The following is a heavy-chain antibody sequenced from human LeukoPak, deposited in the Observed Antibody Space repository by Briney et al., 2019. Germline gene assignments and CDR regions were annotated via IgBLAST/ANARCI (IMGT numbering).Heavy chain of an antibody. CDR2: MNPNSGNT. CDR1: GYTFTSYD. V-gene: IGHV1-8*01. CDR3: AILTTVTTGYYYYMDV. D-gene: IGHD4-17*01. Sequence: ASVKVSCKASGYTFTSYDINWVRQATGQGLEWMGWMNPNSGNTGYAQKFQGRVTMTRNTSISTAYMELSSLRSEDTAVYYCAILTTVTTGYYYYMDVWGKGTTVTVSS. J-gene: IGHJ6*03.